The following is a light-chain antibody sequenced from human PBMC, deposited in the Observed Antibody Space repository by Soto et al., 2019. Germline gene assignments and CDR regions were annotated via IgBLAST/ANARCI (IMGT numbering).Light chain of an antibody. Sequence: EIVLTQSPGTLSLSPGERATLSCRASQSVTNNYLAWYQHKPGQAPRCLIYGAAIRSTGIPDRFSGSGSGTDFTLTISRLEPEEVDVYYCQQYAPSLTFGQGTKLEIK. V-gene: IGKV3-20*01. CDR1: QSVTNNY. J-gene: IGKJ2*01. CDR3: QQYAPSLT. CDR2: GAA.